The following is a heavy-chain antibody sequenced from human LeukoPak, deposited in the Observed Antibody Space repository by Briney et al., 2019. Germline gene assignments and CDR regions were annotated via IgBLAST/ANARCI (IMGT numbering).Heavy chain of an antibody. CDR1: GGTFSSYA. V-gene: IGHV1-69*05. Sequence: SVKVSCKASGGTFSSYAISWVRQAPGQGLEWMGGIIPIFGTANYAQKFQGRVAITTDESTSTAYMELSSLRSEDTAVYYCASGYSYGYVGYWGQGTLVTVSS. CDR3: ASGYSYGYVGY. D-gene: IGHD5-18*01. J-gene: IGHJ4*02. CDR2: IIPIFGTA.